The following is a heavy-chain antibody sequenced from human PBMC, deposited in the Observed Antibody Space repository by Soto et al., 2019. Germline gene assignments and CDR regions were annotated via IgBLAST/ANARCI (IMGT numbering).Heavy chain of an antibody. J-gene: IGHJ4*02. Sequence: SETLSLTCTVSGGSISSGGYYWSWIRQHPGKGLEWIGYIYYSGSTYYNPSLKSRVTISVDTSKNQFSLKLSSVTAADTAVYYCARGLVVAATAYDYWGQGTLVTVSS. D-gene: IGHD2-15*01. V-gene: IGHV4-31*03. CDR3: ARGLVVAATAYDY. CDR1: GGSISSGGYY. CDR2: IYYSGST.